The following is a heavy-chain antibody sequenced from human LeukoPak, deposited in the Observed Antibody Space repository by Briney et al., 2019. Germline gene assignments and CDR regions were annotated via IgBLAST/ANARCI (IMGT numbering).Heavy chain of an antibody. J-gene: IGHJ2*01. CDR1: GLSFSSYA. CDR3: AKVRLYSSSWYFDL. CDR2: ISGSGGTT. D-gene: IGHD6-13*01. V-gene: IGHV3-23*01. Sequence: GGSLRLSCAASGLSFSSYAMSWVRQAPGKGLEWVSTISGSGGTTYYADSVKGRFTISRDNSKNTLYLQMNSLGAEDTAVYYCAKVRLYSSSWYFDLWGRGTLVTVSS.